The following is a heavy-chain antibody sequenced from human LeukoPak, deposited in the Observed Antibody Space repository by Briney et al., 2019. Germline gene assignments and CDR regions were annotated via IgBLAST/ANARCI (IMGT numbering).Heavy chain of an antibody. CDR2: MSPKTGNT. Sequence: ASVKVSCKASGYTFTSYDINWVRQASGQGLEWMGWMSPKTGNTGYAQKFQGRVTITRDTSISTAYMELSSLTSEDTAVYYCARAGYGDSDFDYWGQGTLVTVSS. D-gene: IGHD4-17*01. V-gene: IGHV1-8*03. CDR3: ARAGYGDSDFDY. CDR1: GYTFTSYD. J-gene: IGHJ4*02.